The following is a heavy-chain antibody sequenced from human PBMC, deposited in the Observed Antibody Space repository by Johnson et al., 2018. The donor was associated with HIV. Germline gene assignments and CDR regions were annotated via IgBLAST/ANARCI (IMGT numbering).Heavy chain of an antibody. D-gene: IGHD1-26*01. CDR2: ISWNSGSI. CDR3: ASDGWELLGVAAFDV. J-gene: IGHJ3*01. CDR1: GFTFDDYA. V-gene: IGHV3-9*01. Sequence: VQLVESGGGLVQPGRSLRLSCAASGFTFDDYAMHWVRQAPGKGLEWVSGISWNSGSIGYADSVKGRFTISRDNAKNSLYLQMNSLRPEDTAVYYCASDGWELLGVAAFDVWGQGTLVTVSS.